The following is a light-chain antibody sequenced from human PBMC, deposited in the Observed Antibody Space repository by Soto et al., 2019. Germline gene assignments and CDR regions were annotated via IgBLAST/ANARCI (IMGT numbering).Light chain of an antibody. CDR3: TTFTGTAPLWV. CDR1: SGDIGTYNT. V-gene: IGLV2-14*03. J-gene: IGLJ3*02. Sequence: QSALTQPASVSGSHGQSLTISCTGTSGDIGTYNTVSWYQHHPGKVPKLLIFDVRYRSAGVSDCFSGSKSGNIASLTLFGLQAEDDDHYNCTTFTGTAPLWVLGGGTQLTV. CDR2: DVR.